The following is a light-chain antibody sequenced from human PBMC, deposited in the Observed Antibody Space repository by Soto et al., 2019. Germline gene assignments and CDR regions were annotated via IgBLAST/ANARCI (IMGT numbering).Light chain of an antibody. CDR3: SAYTVSRTYV. CDR1: SSDDGAYNF. J-gene: IGLJ1*01. V-gene: IGLV2-14*03. Sequence: QSVLTQPASVSGSPGQSITISCTGTSSDDGAYNFVSWHQQHPGKAPKLMIYNVYDRPSGISYRFSGSKSGNTASLTISGLQGEDEADYYCSAYTVSRTYVFGTGTKVTVL. CDR2: NVY.